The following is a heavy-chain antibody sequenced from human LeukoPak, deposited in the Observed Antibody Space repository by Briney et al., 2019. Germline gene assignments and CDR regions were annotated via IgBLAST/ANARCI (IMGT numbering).Heavy chain of an antibody. Sequence: GGSLRLSCAASGFNFSGSAMHWVRQASGKGLERVGRIRSKANNYATSYAVPMKGRFTISRDDSRNTLYLQMNSLRAEDTAVYHCAKASRRHCPNTSCYTLDYWGQGTLVTVPS. J-gene: IGHJ4*02. CDR1: GFNFSGSA. CDR3: AKASRRHCPNTSCYTLDY. V-gene: IGHV3-73*01. D-gene: IGHD2-2*02. CDR2: IRSKANNYAT.